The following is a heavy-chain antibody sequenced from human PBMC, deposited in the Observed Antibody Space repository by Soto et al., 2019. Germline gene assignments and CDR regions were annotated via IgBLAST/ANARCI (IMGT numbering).Heavy chain of an antibody. CDR2: INHSGST. J-gene: IGHJ4*02. D-gene: IGHD6-13*01. V-gene: IGHV4-34*01. CDR1: GGSFSGYY. CDR3: ASASSSRPFDY. Sequence: SETLSLTCAVYGGSFSGYYWSWIRQPPGKGLEWIGEINHSGSTNYNPSLKSRVTILVDTSKNQFSLKLSSVTAADTAVYYCASASSSRPFDYWGQGTLVTVSS.